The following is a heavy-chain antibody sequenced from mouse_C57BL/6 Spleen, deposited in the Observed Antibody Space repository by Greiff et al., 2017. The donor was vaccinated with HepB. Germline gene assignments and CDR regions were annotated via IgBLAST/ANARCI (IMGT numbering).Heavy chain of an antibody. Sequence: DVMLVESEGGLVQPGRSMKLSCTASGFTFSDYYMAWVRQVPEKGLEWVANINYDGSSTYYLDSLKSRFIISRDNAKNILYLQMSSLKSEDTATYYCARDQDSSGYVDYAMDYWGQGTSVTVSS. CDR3: ARDQDSSGYVDYAMDY. J-gene: IGHJ4*01. D-gene: IGHD3-2*02. CDR2: INYDGSST. CDR1: GFTFSDYY. V-gene: IGHV5-16*01.